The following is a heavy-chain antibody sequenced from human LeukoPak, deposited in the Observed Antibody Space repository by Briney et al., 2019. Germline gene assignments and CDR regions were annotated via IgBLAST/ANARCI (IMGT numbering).Heavy chain of an antibody. CDR3: AKGPGGSRYFDY. V-gene: IGHV3-30*18. D-gene: IGHD3-16*01. CDR2: ISYDGSNE. Sequence: GGSLRLSCAASGFTFSSYGMHWVRQAPGKGLEWVGVISYDGSNEDYADSVKGRFTISRDNSKNTLDLLMNSLRAEDTAVYYCAKGPGGSRYFDYWGQGTLVTVSS. J-gene: IGHJ4*02. CDR1: GFTFSSYG.